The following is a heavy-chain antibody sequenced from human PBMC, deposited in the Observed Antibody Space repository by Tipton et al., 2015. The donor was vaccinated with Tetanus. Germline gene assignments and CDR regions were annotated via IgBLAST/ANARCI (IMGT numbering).Heavy chain of an antibody. CDR3: ARGVEFAHYGMDV. CDR2: LRSGGTT. Sequence: SLRLSCAASGFSVGSKYMSWVRQAPGKGLEWVSVLRSGGTTSYADSVKGRFTISRDNSKNTLYLQMSSLTSEDTAVYYCARGVEFAHYGMDVWGQGTTVTVSS. CDR1: GFSVGSKY. V-gene: IGHV3-53*05. J-gene: IGHJ6*02.